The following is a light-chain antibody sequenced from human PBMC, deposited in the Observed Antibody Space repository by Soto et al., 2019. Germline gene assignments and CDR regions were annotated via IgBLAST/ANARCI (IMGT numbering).Light chain of an antibody. V-gene: IGKV3-15*01. CDR1: QSVSSN. Sequence: EIVMTQXPATLSVSPGERATLSCRASQSVSSNLAWYQQKPGQAPRLLIYGASTRATGIPARFSGSGSGTEFTLTISSLQSEDFAVYYCQQYNNWPYTFGQGTKLEIK. CDR3: QQYNNWPYT. CDR2: GAS. J-gene: IGKJ2*01.